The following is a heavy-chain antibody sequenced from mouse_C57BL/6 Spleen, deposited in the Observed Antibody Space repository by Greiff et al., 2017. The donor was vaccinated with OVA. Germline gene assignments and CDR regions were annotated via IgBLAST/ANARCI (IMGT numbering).Heavy chain of an antibody. J-gene: IGHJ4*01. CDR1: GYTFTSYW. D-gene: IGHD1-1*01. CDR3: AKFITTVVARDYYAMDY. Sequence: QVQLKQPGAELVKPGASVKLSCKASGYTFTSYWMQWVKQRPGQGLEWIGEIDPSDSYTNYNQKFKGKATLTVDTSSSTAYMQLSSLTSEDSAVYYCAKFITTVVARDYYAMDYWGQGTSVTVSS. V-gene: IGHV1-50*01. CDR2: IDPSDSYT.